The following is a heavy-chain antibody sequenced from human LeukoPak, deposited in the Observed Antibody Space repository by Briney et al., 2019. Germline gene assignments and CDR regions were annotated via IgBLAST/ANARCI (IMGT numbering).Heavy chain of an antibody. D-gene: IGHD3-10*01. Sequence: PSETLSLTCTVSGGSISSYYWSWIRQPAGKGLEWIGRIYTSGSTNYNPSLKSRVTMSVDTSKNQFSLKLSSVTAADTAVYYCARDGTYGSGSYIIPFDYWGQGTLVTVSS. CDR3: ARDGTYGSGSYIIPFDY. CDR2: IYTSGST. V-gene: IGHV4-4*07. CDR1: GGSISSYY. J-gene: IGHJ4*02.